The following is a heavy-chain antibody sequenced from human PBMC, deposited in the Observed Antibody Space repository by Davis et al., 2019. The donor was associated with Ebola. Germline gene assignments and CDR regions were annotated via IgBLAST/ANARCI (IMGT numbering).Heavy chain of an antibody. D-gene: IGHD6-19*01. J-gene: IGHJ4*02. CDR3: AKTPPYTSGWYGSFDN. CDR2: ISYDGSNK. CDR1: GFSFNTNG. V-gene: IGHV3-30*18. Sequence: GESLKISCAASGFSFNTNGMHWVRQAPGKGLEWVAVISYDGSNKYYTDSVKGRFTISRDNSKNTLYLQMNSLRAEDTAVYYCAKTPPYTSGWYGSFDNWGQGTLVTVSS.